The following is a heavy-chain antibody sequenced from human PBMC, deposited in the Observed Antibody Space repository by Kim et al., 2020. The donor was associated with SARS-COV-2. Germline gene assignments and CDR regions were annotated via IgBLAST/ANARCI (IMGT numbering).Heavy chain of an antibody. CDR1: GFTFSSYA. Sequence: GGSLRLSCAASGFTFSSYAMSWVRQAPGKGPEWVSLISCSGSSTYHADSVKGRFTISRDNSKKTLYLQMNSLRAEDTALYYCAKGESDNCSIFDYYYQGT. CDR2: ISCSGSST. J-gene: IGHJ4*02. CDR3: AKGESDNCSIFDY. D-gene: IGHD1-1*01. V-gene: IGHV3-23*01.